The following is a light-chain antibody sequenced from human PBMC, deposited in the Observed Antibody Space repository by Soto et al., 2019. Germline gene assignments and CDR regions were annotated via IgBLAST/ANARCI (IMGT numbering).Light chain of an antibody. Sequence: EIVMTQSPATLSVSPGDRATVSCRASQSVRSNLAWYQQKPGQAPRLLIYGASTRATGIPARFSGSGSGTDFTLTISSPQSEDFAVYYCQQYNNWPLTFGGGTKVDIK. CDR1: QSVRSN. CDR2: GAS. V-gene: IGKV3-15*01. J-gene: IGKJ4*01. CDR3: QQYNNWPLT.